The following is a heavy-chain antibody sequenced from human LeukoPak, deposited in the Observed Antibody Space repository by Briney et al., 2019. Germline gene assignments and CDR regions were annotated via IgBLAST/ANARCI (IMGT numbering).Heavy chain of an antibody. D-gene: IGHD1-26*01. CDR2: IYHSGST. CDR1: GGSISSSNW. V-gene: IGHV4-4*02. Sequence: SETLSLTCAVSGGSISSSNWWSWVRQPPGKGLEWIGEIYHSGSTNYNPSLKSRVTISVDKSKNQFSLKLSSVTAADTAVYYCARHSAEASGSFVFDYWGQGTLVTVSS. J-gene: IGHJ4*02. CDR3: ARHSAEASGSFVFDY.